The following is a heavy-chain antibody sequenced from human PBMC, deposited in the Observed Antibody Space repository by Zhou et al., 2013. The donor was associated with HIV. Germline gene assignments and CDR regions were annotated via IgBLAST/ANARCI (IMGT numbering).Heavy chain of an antibody. J-gene: IGHJ3*02. CDR2: IIPTFGTA. CDR3: AKSSRDQYYSTTYDAFDI. CDR1: GGTFSSYA. Sequence: QVQLVQSGAEVKKPGSSVKVSCKASGGTFSSYAISWVRQAPGQGLEWMGGIIPTFGTANYAQKFQGRVTITTDESSSTAYMEVSSLRSDDTAVYYCAKSSRDQYYSTTYDAFDIWGQGTMVIVSS. V-gene: IGHV1-69*05. D-gene: IGHD3-10*01.